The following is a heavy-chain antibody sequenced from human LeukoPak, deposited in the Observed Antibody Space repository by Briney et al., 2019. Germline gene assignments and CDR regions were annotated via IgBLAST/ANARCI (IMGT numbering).Heavy chain of an antibody. V-gene: IGHV3-15*01. J-gene: IGHJ4*02. CDR3: TAGTGRSDFDY. CDR1: GFSFSNAR. CDR2: IKRKGDDGTI. D-gene: IGHD3/OR15-3a*01. Sequence: GGSLRLSCAASGFSFSNARMSWVRQAPGEGVEWVGRIKRKGDDGTIDYAEPVKGRHTISRDDSRNTLYLQMHSVKSDDTGVYYCTAGTGRSDFDYWGQGTMVTVSS.